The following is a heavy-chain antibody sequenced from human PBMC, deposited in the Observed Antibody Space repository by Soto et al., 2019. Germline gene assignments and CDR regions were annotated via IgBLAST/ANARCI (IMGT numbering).Heavy chain of an antibody. V-gene: IGHV3-72*01. CDR3: SRDLVSEGRGLDF. J-gene: IGHJ3*01. CDR2: IRNKVKGYTT. Sequence: EVLLVDSGGGLVQPGGSLRLSCAASGFTFSDYYMDRVRQAPGKGLEWIGRIRNKVKGYTTEYAASVRGRFTISRDDSKNSLFLQMNSLKTDDTAVYYCSRDLVSEGRGLDFWGQGTLVTVSS. D-gene: IGHD2-15*01. CDR1: GFTFSDYY.